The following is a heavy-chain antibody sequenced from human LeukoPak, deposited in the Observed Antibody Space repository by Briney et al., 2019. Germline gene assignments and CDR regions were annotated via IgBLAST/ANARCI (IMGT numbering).Heavy chain of an antibody. CDR3: ARNPNYYDSSGLQYYFDY. CDR1: DGSFSGYY. D-gene: IGHD3-22*01. CDR2: IYYSGST. V-gene: IGHV4-31*11. J-gene: IGHJ4*02. Sequence: PSETLSLTCAVYDGSFSGYYWSWIRQHPGKGLEWIGYIYYSGSTYYNPSLKSRVTISVDTSKNQFSLKLSSVTAADTAVYYCARNPNYYDSSGLQYYFDYWGQGTLVTVSS.